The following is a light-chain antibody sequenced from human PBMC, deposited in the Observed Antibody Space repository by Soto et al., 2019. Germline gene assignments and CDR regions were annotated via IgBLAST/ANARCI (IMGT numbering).Light chain of an antibody. V-gene: IGLV1-40*01. J-gene: IGLJ2*01. CDR3: QSYDSSLNGHVV. CDR1: SSTIGAGYD. CDR2: ENT. Sequence: QSVLTQPPSVSGAPGQRVTISCTGTSSTIGAGYDVHWYQQLPGTAPKLLIYENTNPPSGVPDRFSASKSGTSASLAITGLQAEDEADYYCQSYDSSLNGHVVFGGGTQLTVL.